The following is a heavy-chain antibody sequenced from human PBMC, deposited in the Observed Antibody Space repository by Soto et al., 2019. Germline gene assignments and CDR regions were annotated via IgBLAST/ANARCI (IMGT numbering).Heavy chain of an antibody. CDR2: INHSGST. J-gene: IGHJ5*02. CDR1: GGSFSGYY. D-gene: IGHD3-10*01. CDR3: GRSGSGSYKNNWYDP. V-gene: IGHV4-34*01. Sequence: PSETLSLTCAVYGGSFSGYYWSWIRQPPGKGLEWIGEINHSGSTNYNPSLKSRVTISVDTSKNQFSLKLSSVTAADTAVYYCGRSGSGSYKNNWYDPCGQGTLVTGSS.